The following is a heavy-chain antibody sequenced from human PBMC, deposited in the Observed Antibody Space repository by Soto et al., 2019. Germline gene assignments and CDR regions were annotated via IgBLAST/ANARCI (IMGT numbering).Heavy chain of an antibody. J-gene: IGHJ4*02. Sequence: EVQLLESGGGLVQPGGSLRLSCAASGFTFSSYAMSWVRQAQGKGLEWVSAISGSGGSTYYADSVKGRFTISRDNSKNTLYLQMNSLRAEDTAVYYCAKARDYYDSSGYYLDYWGQGTLVTVSS. V-gene: IGHV3-23*01. D-gene: IGHD3-22*01. CDR2: ISGSGGST. CDR3: AKARDYYDSSGYYLDY. CDR1: GFTFSSYA.